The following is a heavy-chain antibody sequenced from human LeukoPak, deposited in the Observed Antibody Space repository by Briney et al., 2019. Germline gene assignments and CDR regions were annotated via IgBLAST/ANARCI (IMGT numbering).Heavy chain of an antibody. Sequence: ASVKVSCTASGYTFTSYGISWVRQAPGQRLEWMGWISAGNGNTRYSQKFHDRLTISRDTPASTVYMELSSLRSEDTAIYYCARDRGNYLLPYWGQGTLVTVSS. J-gene: IGHJ4*02. D-gene: IGHD1-26*01. CDR2: ISAGNGNT. CDR1: GYTFTSYG. V-gene: IGHV1-3*01. CDR3: ARDRGNYLLPY.